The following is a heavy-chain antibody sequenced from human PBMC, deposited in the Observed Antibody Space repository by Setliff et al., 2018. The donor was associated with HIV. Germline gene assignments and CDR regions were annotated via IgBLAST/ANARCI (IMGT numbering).Heavy chain of an antibody. V-gene: IGHV4-61*01. D-gene: IGHD3-10*01. CDR1: GGSVSSGSYY. Sequence: SETLSLTCTASGGSVSSGSYYWSWIRQPPGKGLEWIGYIYYSGSTNYNPSLKSPVTISGDTSKNQFSLKLSSVTAADTAVYYCARGRFHRLHRPYSGSGSLGIQYFDYWGQGTLVTVSS. CDR2: IYYSGST. J-gene: IGHJ4*02. CDR3: ARGRFHRLHRPYSGSGSLGIQYFDY.